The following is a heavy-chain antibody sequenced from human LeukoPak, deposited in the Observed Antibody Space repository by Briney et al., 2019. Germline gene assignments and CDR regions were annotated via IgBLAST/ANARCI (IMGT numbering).Heavy chain of an antibody. D-gene: IGHD6-13*01. Sequence: RGESLKISCKGSGYRFTSYWIAWVRQVPGKGLESMGIIYPGDSDTRYSPSFQGQVTISADKSISTAYLQWSSLKASDTAMYYCARGLGYSGSWYFDYWGQGTLVTVSS. V-gene: IGHV5-51*01. J-gene: IGHJ4*02. CDR3: ARGLGYSGSWYFDY. CDR2: IYPGDSDT. CDR1: GYRFTSYW.